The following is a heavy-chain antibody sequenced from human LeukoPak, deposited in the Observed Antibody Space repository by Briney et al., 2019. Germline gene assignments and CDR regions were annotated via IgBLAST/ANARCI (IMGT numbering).Heavy chain of an antibody. CDR3: ARGHNYGDLDY. J-gene: IGHJ4*02. CDR2: INSDGSST. Sequence: GGSLRLSCAASGFTSSSYWMHWVRQAPGKGLVWVSRINSDGSSTTYADSVKGRFTISRDNAKNTLYLQMNSLRAEDTAVYYCARGHNYGDLDYWGQGTLVTVSS. D-gene: IGHD4-17*01. CDR1: GFTSSSYW. V-gene: IGHV3-74*01.